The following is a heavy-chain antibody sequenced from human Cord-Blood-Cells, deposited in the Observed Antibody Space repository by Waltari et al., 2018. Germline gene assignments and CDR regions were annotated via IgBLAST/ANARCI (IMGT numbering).Heavy chain of an antibody. CDR1: GFTFSSYA. CDR2: IAYEGSNK. J-gene: IGHJ3*02. D-gene: IGHD6-6*01. V-gene: IGHV3-30-3*01. Sequence: QVQLVESGGGVVQPGRSLRLSCAASGFTFSSYAMHWVRQAPGKGLEWVAVIAYEGSNKYYADSVKGRFTISRDNSKNTLYLQMNSLRAEDTAVYYCARGAARDAFDIWGQGTMVTVSS. CDR3: ARGAARDAFDI.